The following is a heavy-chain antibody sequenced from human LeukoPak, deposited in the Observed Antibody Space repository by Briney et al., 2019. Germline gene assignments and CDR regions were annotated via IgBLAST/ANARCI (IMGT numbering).Heavy chain of an antibody. V-gene: IGHV4-59*08. Sequence: PSETLSLTCTVSGGSISSYYWSWTRQPPGKGLEWIGYIYYSGSTNYNPSLKSRVTISVDTSKNQFSLKLSSVTAADTAVYYCARRDYDSSGYYHAFDIWGQGTMVTVSS. D-gene: IGHD3-22*01. CDR2: IYYSGST. CDR1: GGSISSYY. J-gene: IGHJ3*02. CDR3: ARRDYDSSGYYHAFDI.